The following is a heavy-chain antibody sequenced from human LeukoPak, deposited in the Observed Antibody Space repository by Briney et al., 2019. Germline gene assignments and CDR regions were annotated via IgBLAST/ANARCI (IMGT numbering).Heavy chain of an antibody. CDR2: IIPIFGTA. CDR1: GGTFSSYA. D-gene: IGHD5-12*01. CDR3: ARDSGYDSYYFDY. V-gene: IGHV1-69*05. J-gene: IGHJ4*02. Sequence: SVKVSCKASGGTFSSYAISWVRQAPGQGLEWMGRIIPIFGTANYAQMFQGRVTITTDESTSTAYMELSSLRSEDTAVYYCARDSGYDSYYFDYWGQGTLVTVSS.